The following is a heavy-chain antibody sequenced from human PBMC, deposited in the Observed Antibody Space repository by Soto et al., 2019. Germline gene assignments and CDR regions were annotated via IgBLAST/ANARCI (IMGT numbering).Heavy chain of an antibody. D-gene: IGHD6-13*01. CDR3: ARDRSRWAYLAADGYYYYYGMAV. J-gene: IGHJ6*02. Sequence: PSQTLSLTCAISGDSVSSNSAAWNWIRQSPSRGLEWLGRTYYRSKWYNDYAVSVKSRITINPDTSKNQFSLQLNSVTPEDTAVYYCARDRSRWAYLAADGYYYYYGMAVWGQGTTVTVSS. V-gene: IGHV6-1*01. CDR1: GDSVSSNSAA. CDR2: TYYRSKWYN.